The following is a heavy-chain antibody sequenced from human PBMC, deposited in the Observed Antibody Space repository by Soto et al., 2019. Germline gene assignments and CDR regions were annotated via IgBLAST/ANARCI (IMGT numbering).Heavy chain of an antibody. Sequence: GESLKISCQTSGYTFTNYWIGWVRHMPGRGLEWMGLIFPRDSDTRYNSSFEGQVTISSDRSIATAYLQWTSLKASDTAIYFCARRGSLVQTIDYWGQGTSVTLSA. D-gene: IGHD2-8*01. CDR2: IFPRDSDT. CDR1: GYTFTNYW. CDR3: ARRGSLVQTIDY. J-gene: IGHJ4*02. V-gene: IGHV5-51*01.